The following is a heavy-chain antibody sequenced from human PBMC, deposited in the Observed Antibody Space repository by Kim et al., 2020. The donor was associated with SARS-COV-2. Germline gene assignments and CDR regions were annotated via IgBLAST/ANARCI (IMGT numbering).Heavy chain of an antibody. J-gene: IGHJ6*03. D-gene: IGHD3-10*01. V-gene: IGHV3-21*01. CDR3: ARRIHYGSGYYYMDV. Sequence: DSVKGRCTISRDNAKNSLYLQMNSLRAEDTAVYYCARRIHYGSGYYYMDVWGKGTTVTVSS.